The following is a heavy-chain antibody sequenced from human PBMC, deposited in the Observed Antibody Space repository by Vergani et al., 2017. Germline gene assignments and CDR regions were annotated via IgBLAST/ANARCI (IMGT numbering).Heavy chain of an antibody. J-gene: IGHJ5*02. Sequence: QVQLVQSGAEVKKPGASVKVSCQASGYTFTSYYIHWVRQAPGQGLEWMGIINPSGGSTNYAQKFQGRVTMTRDTSTSTVFMELSSLRSEETAVYYFARGGVSTCGNQGEEDGLDPGGQGTLIIVFS. CDR3: ARGGVSTCGNQGEEDGLDP. V-gene: IGHV1-46*01. CDR1: GYTFTSYY. CDR2: INPSGGST. D-gene: IGHD2-2*01.